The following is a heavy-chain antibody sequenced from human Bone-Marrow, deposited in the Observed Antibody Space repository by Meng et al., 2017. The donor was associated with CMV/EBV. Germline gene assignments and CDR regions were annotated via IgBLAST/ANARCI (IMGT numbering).Heavy chain of an antibody. Sequence: ASVKVSCKASGYTFTGYYMHWARQAPGQGLEWMGWINPNSGGTNYAQKFQGRVTMTRDTSISTAYMELSRLRSDDTAVYYCARDFLLQGFGRYFDWPRYYYGMDVWGQGTTVTVSS. D-gene: IGHD3-9*01. CDR3: ARDFLLQGFGRYFDWPRYYYGMDV. J-gene: IGHJ6*02. CDR2: INPNSGGT. CDR1: GYTFTGYY. V-gene: IGHV1-2*02.